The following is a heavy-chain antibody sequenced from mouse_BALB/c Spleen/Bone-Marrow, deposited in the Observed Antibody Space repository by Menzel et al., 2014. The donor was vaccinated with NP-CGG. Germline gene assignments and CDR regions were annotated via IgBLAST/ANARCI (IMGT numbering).Heavy chain of an antibody. J-gene: IGHJ3*01. CDR1: GYTFTDYH. V-gene: IGHV1S45*01. Sequence: VQLQQSGAELVRPGASVKISCKAFGYTFTDYHINWVKQRPGQGLDWIGYINPYNDYTNYNQKFKGKATLIVDKSSSTAYMELSSLTSEDSAVFYCARRGSSYVRFAYWGQGTLVTVSA. D-gene: IGHD1-1*01. CDR3: ARRGSSYVRFAY. CDR2: INPYNDYT.